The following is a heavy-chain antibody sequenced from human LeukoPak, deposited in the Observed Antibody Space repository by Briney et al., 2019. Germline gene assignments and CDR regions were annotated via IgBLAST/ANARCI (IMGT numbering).Heavy chain of an antibody. CDR2: ISYDGSNK. V-gene: IGHV3-30-3*01. J-gene: IGHJ2*01. D-gene: IGHD2-2*01. Sequence: SGGSLRLSCAASGFTFSSYAMHWVRQAPGKGLEWVAVISYDGSNKYYADSVKGRFTISRDNSKNTLYLQMNSLRAEDTAVYYCARQGPSSYWYSDLWGPGTLVTVSS. CDR1: GFTFSSYA. CDR3: ARQGPSSYWYSDL.